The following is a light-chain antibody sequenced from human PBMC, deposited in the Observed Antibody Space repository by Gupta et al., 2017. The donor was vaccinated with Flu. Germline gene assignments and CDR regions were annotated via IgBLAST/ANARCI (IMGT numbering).Light chain of an antibody. J-gene: IGLJ1*01. Sequence: SITISCTGTSSDVGSYNLVSWSQQHPGKAPKLMIYEVSKRPSGVSNRFSASKSGNTASLTISGLQAEDEADYYCCSYAGSSTLVFGTGTKVTVL. CDR3: CSYAGSSTLV. CDR2: EVS. CDR1: SSDVGSYNL. V-gene: IGLV2-23*02.